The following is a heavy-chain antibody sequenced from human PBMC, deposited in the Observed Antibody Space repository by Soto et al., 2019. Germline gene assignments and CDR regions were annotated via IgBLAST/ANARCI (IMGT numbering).Heavy chain of an antibody. D-gene: IGHD6-19*01. CDR3: TTEWGSRPVAGSAAFAF. CDR1: GGTFSKSA. CDR2: IVPMFQTP. Sequence: QVQLVQSGAEVKKPGSSVKVSYKASGGTFSKSALSWVRQAPGQGLEWVGGIVPMFQTPVYAHRFEDRVTLTADESTSTAHLELHSLTSEDTAIYFCTTEWGSRPVAGSAAFAFWGRGTMVSVSS. V-gene: IGHV1-69*01. J-gene: IGHJ3*01.